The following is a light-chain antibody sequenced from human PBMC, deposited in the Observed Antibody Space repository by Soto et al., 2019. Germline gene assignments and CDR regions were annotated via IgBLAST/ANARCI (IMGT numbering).Light chain of an antibody. CDR2: KAS. Sequence: DIQMTQSTPTLSASVGDRVTITCRASQSISSWLAWYQQKPGQAPKLLIYKASSLEIGVPSRFSGSGSGTEFTLTINGLQPDDFATYYCQQYYRSSITFGQGTRLEIK. V-gene: IGKV1-5*03. CDR1: QSISSW. J-gene: IGKJ5*01. CDR3: QQYYRSSIT.